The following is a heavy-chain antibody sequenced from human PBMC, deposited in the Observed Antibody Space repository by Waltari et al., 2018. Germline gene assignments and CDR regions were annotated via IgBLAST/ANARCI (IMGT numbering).Heavy chain of an antibody. CDR3: ARLSSSWYYFDY. V-gene: IGHV4-39*01. D-gene: IGHD6-13*01. CDR2: IYYSVST. J-gene: IGHJ4*02. CDR1: GGSISSSSYY. Sequence: QLQLQESGPGLVKPSETLSLTCTVSGGSISSSSYYWGWIRQPPGKGLEWIGSIYYSVSTYFNPSLKSRVTISVDTSKNQFSLKLSSVTAADTAVYYCARLSSSWYYFDYWGQGTLVTVSS.